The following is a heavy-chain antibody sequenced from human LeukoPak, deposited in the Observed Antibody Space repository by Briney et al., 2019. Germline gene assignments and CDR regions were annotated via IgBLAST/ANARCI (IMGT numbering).Heavy chain of an antibody. CDR1: GFTFSSYW. Sequence: PGGSLRLSCAASGFTFSSYWMGWVRQSPGKGLEWVASIKQDGAEKHYVDSVKGRFTISRDNAENSLYLQMSSLRVEDTAVYYCASGSSGRYFLYFEYWGQGALLTVSS. CDR2: IKQDGAEK. D-gene: IGHD6-19*01. J-gene: IGHJ4*02. CDR3: ASGSSGRYFLYFEY. V-gene: IGHV3-7*01.